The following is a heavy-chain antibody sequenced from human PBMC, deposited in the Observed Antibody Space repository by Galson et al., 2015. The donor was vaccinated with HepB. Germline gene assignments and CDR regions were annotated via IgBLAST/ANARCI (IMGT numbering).Heavy chain of an antibody. Sequence: CAISGDSVSSNSAAWNWIRQSPSRGLEWLGRTYYRSKWYNDYAVSVKSRITINPDTSKNQFSLQLNSVTPEDTAVYYCARVELWFGEGDYYYYYGMDVWGQGTTVTVS. CDR3: ARVELWFGEGDYYYYYGMDV. CDR2: TYYRSKWYN. CDR1: GDSVSSNSAA. D-gene: IGHD3-10*01. J-gene: IGHJ6*02. V-gene: IGHV6-1*01.